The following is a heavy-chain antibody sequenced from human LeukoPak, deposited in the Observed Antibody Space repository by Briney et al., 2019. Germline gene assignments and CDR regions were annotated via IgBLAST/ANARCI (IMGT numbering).Heavy chain of an antibody. J-gene: IGHJ3*02. CDR3: ARTNAFDI. Sequence: GGSLRLSCDTSGFTFTSYSINWVRQAPGKGLEWVSYMSGTSTTVYYADSVKGRFTTSRDNAKNSVHLQMNSLRAEDTAVYYCARTNAFDIWGQGTVVTVSS. V-gene: IGHV3-48*01. CDR2: MSGTSTTV. CDR1: GFTFTSYS.